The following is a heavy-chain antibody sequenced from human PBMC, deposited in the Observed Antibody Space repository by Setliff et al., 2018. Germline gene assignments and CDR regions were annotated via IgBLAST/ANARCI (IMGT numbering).Heavy chain of an antibody. V-gene: IGHV4-39*07. Sequence: SETLSLTCTVSGGSISNSTFYWGWIRQPPGKGLEWIGSINYYGSIFDDGTTYSTYYNPSLKSRATISIDTSKSQFSLKLSSMTAADAALYYCARNPDFLQYSFDLWGRGTLVTVSS. J-gene: IGHJ2*01. CDR3: ARNPDFLQYSFDL. D-gene: IGHD5-12*01. CDR1: GGSISNSTFY. CDR2: INYYGSIFDDGTTYST.